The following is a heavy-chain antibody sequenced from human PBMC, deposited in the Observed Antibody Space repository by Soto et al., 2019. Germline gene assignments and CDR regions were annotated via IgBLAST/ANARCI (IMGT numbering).Heavy chain of an antibody. V-gene: IGHV1-18*01. Sequence: QDQLVQSGVEVKKPGASVKVSCKASGYSFTNYGITWVRQAPGQGFEWMGWISAYNGNTNYAQKFQGRVTMTTDAATSKDSLELRSLKSEEPAVYYFGRDRGVAPPVAGNTHYYYYMDVWGKGTTVTVSS. CDR1: GYSFTNYG. J-gene: IGHJ6*03. CDR2: ISAYNGNT. CDR3: GRDRGVAPPVAGNTHYYYYMDV. D-gene: IGHD6-19*01.